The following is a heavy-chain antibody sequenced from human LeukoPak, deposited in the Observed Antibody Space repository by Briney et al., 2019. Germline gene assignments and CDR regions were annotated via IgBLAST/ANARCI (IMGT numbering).Heavy chain of an antibody. Sequence: ASVKVSCKASGYTFTSYGISWVRQAPGQGLEWMGWISAYNGNTNYAQKLQGRVTMTTDTSTSTAYMELRSLRSDHTAVYYCASSNYDHDAFDIWGQGTMVTVSS. CDR1: GYTFTSYG. CDR3: ASSNYDHDAFDI. V-gene: IGHV1-18*01. J-gene: IGHJ3*02. D-gene: IGHD1-7*01. CDR2: ISAYNGNT.